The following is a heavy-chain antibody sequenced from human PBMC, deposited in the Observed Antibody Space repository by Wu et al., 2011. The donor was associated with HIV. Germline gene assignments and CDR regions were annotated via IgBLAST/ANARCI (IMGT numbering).Heavy chain of an antibody. CDR3: ARDSSWYPXFDY. CDR1: DYTFSTYG. V-gene: IGHV1-18*01. J-gene: IGHJ4*02. D-gene: IGHD6-13*01. CDR2: ISGDNANT. Sequence: QVQLVQSGAEVKKPGASVKVSCKASDYTFSTYGISWVRQAPGQGLEWMGWISGDNANTKYAQKFQGRVTMTTDTSTSTAYMDLRSLTSDDTAVYYCARDSSWYPXFDYWGQGTLVTVSS.